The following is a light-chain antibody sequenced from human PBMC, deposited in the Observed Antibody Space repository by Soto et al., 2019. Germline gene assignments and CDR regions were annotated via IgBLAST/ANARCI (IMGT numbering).Light chain of an antibody. V-gene: IGKV1-39*01. Sequence: DIQMTQSPSSLSASVGYRVTITCRASQSISTFLNWYQQRPGEAPKLLIYVASNLHSGVPSRFSGSGSGTDFTLTISSLQPEDFATYYCQQTSSVPRTFGQGTKWISN. CDR1: QSISTF. J-gene: IGKJ2*01. CDR3: QQTSSVPRT. CDR2: VAS.